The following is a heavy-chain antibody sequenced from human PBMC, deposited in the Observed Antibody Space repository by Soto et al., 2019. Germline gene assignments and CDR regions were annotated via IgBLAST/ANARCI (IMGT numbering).Heavy chain of an antibody. D-gene: IGHD2-15*01. CDR3: AKRQGKGLAAKNFDF. V-gene: IGHV3-23*01. Sequence: EVQLLESGGGLVQPGGSLKLSCAVSGFSFSNHAMSWVRQAPGKGLEWVSGISDGGDLIYYADSVKGRFSMSRDNSENMLYLQMTNLRAEDTAIYFCAKRQGKGLAAKNFDFWGQGTLVTVSS. J-gene: IGHJ4*02. CDR2: ISDGGDLI. CDR1: GFSFSNHA.